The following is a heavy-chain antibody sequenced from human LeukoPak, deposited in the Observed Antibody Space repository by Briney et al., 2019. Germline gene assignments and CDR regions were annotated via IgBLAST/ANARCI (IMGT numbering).Heavy chain of an antibody. CDR3: ARRSRYNWNDRDWFDP. V-gene: IGHV5-51*01. CDR2: IYPGDSDT. D-gene: IGHD1-1*01. Sequence: GESLKISCKGSGYSFTSYWIGWVRQMPGKGLEWMGIIYPGDSDTRYSPSFQGQVTISADKSISTAYLQWSSLKASDTAMYYCARRSRYNWNDRDWFDPWGQGTLVTVSS. CDR1: GYSFTSYW. J-gene: IGHJ5*02.